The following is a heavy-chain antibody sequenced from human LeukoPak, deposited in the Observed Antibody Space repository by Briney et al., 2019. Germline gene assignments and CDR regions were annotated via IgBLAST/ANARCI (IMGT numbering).Heavy chain of an antibody. CDR3: ARLADYYDSGDY. D-gene: IGHD3-22*01. Sequence: PGGSLRLSCAASGFTSSSYSMNWVRQAPGKGLEWVSSISSSSSYIYYADSVKGRFTISRDNAKNSLYLQMNSLRAEDTAVYYCARLADYYDSGDYWGQGTLVTVSS. J-gene: IGHJ4*02. CDR1: GFTSSSYS. CDR2: ISSSSSYI. V-gene: IGHV3-21*01.